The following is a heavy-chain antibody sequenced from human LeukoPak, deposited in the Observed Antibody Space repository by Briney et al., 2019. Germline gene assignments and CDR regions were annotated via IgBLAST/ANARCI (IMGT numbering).Heavy chain of an antibody. CDR3: ARDTSWGYCSGGSCPPPFDP. CDR2: IYTSGST. J-gene: IGHJ5*02. D-gene: IGHD2-15*01. CDR1: GGSISSYY. V-gene: IGHV4-4*07. Sequence: SETLSLACTVSGGSISSYYWSWFRQPAGKGLEWIGRIYTSGSTNYNPSLKSRVTMSVDTSKNQFSLKLSSVTAADTAVYYCARDTSWGYCSGGSCPPPFDPWGQGTLVTVSS.